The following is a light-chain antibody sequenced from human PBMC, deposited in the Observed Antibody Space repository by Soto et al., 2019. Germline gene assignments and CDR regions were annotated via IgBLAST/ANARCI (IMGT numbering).Light chain of an antibody. CDR2: AAS. J-gene: IGKJ1*01. CDR3: QQTYSSPET. V-gene: IGKV1-39*01. CDR1: QSISNY. Sequence: DIQMTQSPSSLSASVGDRVTITCRASQSISNYLNWYQHKPGKAPNLLIYAASTLHSGVPSRFSASGSGTHFTLTISSLQPEDFATYYCQQTYSSPETFAQGTKVEI.